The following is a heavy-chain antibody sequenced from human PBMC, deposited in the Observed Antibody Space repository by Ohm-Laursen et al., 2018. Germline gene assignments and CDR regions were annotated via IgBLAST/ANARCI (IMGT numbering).Heavy chain of an antibody. Sequence: SLRLSCAASGFTFSSYGMHWVRQAPGKGLEWVAVIWYDGSNKYYADSVKGRFTISGDNSKNTLYLQMNSLRAEDTAVYYCARGKSAMVESDFWGQGTLVTVSS. CDR3: ARGKSAMVESDF. J-gene: IGHJ4*02. CDR1: GFTFSSYG. V-gene: IGHV3-33*08. D-gene: IGHD5-18*01. CDR2: IWYDGSNK.